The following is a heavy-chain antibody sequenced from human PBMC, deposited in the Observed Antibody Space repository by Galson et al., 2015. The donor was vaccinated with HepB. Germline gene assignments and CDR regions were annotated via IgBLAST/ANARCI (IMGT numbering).Heavy chain of an antibody. J-gene: IGHJ1*01. CDR2: IYWDDDK. V-gene: IGHV2-5*02. CDR3: ARNLAAAALAN. CDR1: GFSLSTSGVG. D-gene: IGHD6-13*01. Sequence: PALVKPTQTLTLTCTFSGFSLSTSGVGVGWIRQPPGKALEWLALIYWDDDKRYSPSLKSRLTITKDTSKNQVVLTMTNMDPVDTATYYCARNLAAAALANWGQGTLVTVSS.